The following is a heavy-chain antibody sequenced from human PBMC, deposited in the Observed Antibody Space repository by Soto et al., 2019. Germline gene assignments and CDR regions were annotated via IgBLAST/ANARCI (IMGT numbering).Heavy chain of an antibody. CDR3: ARDSLGPDDY. Sequence: SVNGSCKGSGDTFSRYTIGWVRQAPGQGLEWMGRIIPILGIANYAQKFQGRVTITADKSTSTAYMELSSLRSEDTAVYYCARDSLGPDDYWGQGTLVPVSS. J-gene: IGHJ4*02. CDR1: GDTFSRYT. V-gene: IGHV1-69*04. CDR2: IIPILGIA.